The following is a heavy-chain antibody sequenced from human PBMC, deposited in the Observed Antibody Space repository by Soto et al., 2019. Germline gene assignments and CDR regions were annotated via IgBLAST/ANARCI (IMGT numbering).Heavy chain of an antibody. CDR1: GFTFSGYA. J-gene: IGHJ4*02. CDR3: ARDQYDILTGPNY. V-gene: IGHV3-30-3*01. D-gene: IGHD3-9*01. Sequence: QLQLVESGGGVVQPGRSLRLSCAASGFTFSGYAMHWVRQAPGKGLEWVAVISYDGSNKYYADSVKGRFTISRDNTKNTLYLQMNGLRPEDAAVYYCARDQYDILTGPNYWGQGTLVTVSS. CDR2: ISYDGSNK.